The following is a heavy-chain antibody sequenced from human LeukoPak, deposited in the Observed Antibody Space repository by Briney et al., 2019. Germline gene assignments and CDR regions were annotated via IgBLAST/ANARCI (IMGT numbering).Heavy chain of an antibody. D-gene: IGHD3-22*01. CDR3: ARVRTYYDSSGPAHYFDY. CDR2: IYYSGST. Sequence: SETLSLTCTVSGGSISSYYWSWIRQPPGKGLEWIGYIYYSGSTNYNPSLKSRVTISVDTSKNQFSLKLSSVTAADTAVYYCARVRTYYDSSGPAHYFDYWGQGTLVTVSS. J-gene: IGHJ4*02. V-gene: IGHV4-59*12. CDR1: GGSISSYY.